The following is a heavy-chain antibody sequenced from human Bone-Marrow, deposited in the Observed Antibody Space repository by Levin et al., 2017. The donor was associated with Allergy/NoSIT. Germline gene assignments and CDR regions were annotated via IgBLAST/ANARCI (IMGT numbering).Heavy chain of an antibody. CDR3: ATSTRTGYSSGWDY. Sequence: GGSLRLSCEAAGFNLSELYMTWVRQGPGRGLEWMGIIYPGDSDTTYSPSFQGQVTISADKSISTAYLQWSSLKASDTAMYYCATSTRTGYSSGWDYWGQGTLVTVTS. V-gene: IGHV5-51*01. CDR1: GFNLSELY. CDR2: IYPGDSDT. D-gene: IGHD6-19*01. J-gene: IGHJ4*02.